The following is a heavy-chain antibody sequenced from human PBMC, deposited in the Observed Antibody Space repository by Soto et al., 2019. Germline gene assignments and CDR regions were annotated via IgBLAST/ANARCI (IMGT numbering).Heavy chain of an antibody. CDR2: VYHTRST. V-gene: IGHV4-30-2*01. D-gene: IGHD5-18*01. CDR3: ARHGYNYGGGYFDY. Sequence: SETLSLTCAVSGGSISSGGKFWRWIRQPPGKALEWIRNVYHTRSTSYNPSLKSRATRLVGRSRNQVSLRLTAVTAEDTAVYYCARHGYNYGGGYFDYWGQGTLVTVSS. J-gene: IGHJ4*02. CDR1: GGSISSGGKF.